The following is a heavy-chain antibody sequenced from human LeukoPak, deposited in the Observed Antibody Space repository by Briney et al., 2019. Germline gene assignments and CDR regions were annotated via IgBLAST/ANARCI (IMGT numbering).Heavy chain of an antibody. D-gene: IGHD6-19*01. CDR2: INHSGST. CDR3: ARVTTGWSKGYMDV. V-gene: IGHV4-34*01. CDR1: GGSFSDYQ. Sequence: SETLSLTCAVYGGSFSDYQWRWIRQPPGKGLEWIGEINHSGSTNYNPSLKSRVTMSVDTSKNQFSLNLNSVTAADTAVYYCARVTTGWSKGYMDVCSEGTTVTVSS. J-gene: IGHJ6*03.